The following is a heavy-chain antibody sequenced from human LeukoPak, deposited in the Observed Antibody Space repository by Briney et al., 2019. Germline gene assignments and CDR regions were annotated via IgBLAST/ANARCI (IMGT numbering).Heavy chain of an antibody. CDR2: IYTSGNT. D-gene: IGHD6-19*01. Sequence: SETLSLTCTVSGGSISSYYWSWIRQPAGKGLEWIGRIYTSGNTKYNPSLKSRVTMSVDTSKNQFSLKLNSVTAADTAVYYCARESSGWFFDYWGQGTLVTVSS. V-gene: IGHV4-4*07. CDR3: ARESSGWFFDY. CDR1: GGSISSYY. J-gene: IGHJ4*02.